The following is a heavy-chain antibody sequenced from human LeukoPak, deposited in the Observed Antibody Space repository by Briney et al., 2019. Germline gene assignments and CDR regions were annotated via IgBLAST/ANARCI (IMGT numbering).Heavy chain of an antibody. D-gene: IGHD6-25*01. CDR2: IDASDSYT. J-gene: IGHJ4*02. CDR3: ARSLTAAAGDY. Sequence: GESLRISCKGSGYSFTNYRISWVRHMPGRGLEWMGWIDASDSYTNYSPSFQGHVTISADKSSSTAYLQWSSLKASDTAMYYCARSLTAAAGDYWGQGTLVTVSS. V-gene: IGHV5-10-1*01. CDR1: GYSFTNYR.